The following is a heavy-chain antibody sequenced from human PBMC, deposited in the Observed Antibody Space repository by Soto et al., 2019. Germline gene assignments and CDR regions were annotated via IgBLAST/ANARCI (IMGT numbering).Heavy chain of an antibody. CDR1: GYTFTSYG. V-gene: IGHV1-18*01. D-gene: IGHD2-2*01. CDR2: ISAYNGNT. Sequence: GASVKVSCKASGYTFTSYGISWVRQAPGQGLEWMGWISAYNGNTNYAQKLQGRVTMTTDTSTSTAYMELRSLRSDDTAVYYCARRIVVPAATYYYYYYMDVWGKGTTVTVS. CDR3: ARRIVVPAATYYYYYYMDV. J-gene: IGHJ6*03.